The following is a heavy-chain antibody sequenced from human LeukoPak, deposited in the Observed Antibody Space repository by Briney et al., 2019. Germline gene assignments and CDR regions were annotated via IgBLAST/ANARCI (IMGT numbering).Heavy chain of an antibody. CDR1: GFTFSNSA. Sequence: PGGSLRLSCAASGFTFSNSAMTWVRQSPGKGLEWVSAISGSGGSTYYADSVKGRFTISRDNSKNTLYLQMNSLRAEDTAVYYCAKDSLLYDYVWGSYRPDPLDYWGQGTLVTVSS. CDR2: ISGSGGST. V-gene: IGHV3-23*01. CDR3: AKDSLLYDYVWGSYRPDPLDY. D-gene: IGHD3-16*02. J-gene: IGHJ4*02.